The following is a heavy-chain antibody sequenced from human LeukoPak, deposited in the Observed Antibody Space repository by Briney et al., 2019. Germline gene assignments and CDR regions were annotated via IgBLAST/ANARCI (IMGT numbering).Heavy chain of an antibody. CDR3: AREKLLVRYWFDP. Sequence: ASVKVSCKASGYTFTGHYMHWVRQAPGQGLEWMGWINPNSGGTNYAQKFQGRVTMTRDTSISTAYMELSRLRSDDTAVYYCAREKLLVRYWFDPWGQGTLVTVSS. CDR1: GYTFTGHY. D-gene: IGHD6-6*01. CDR2: INPNSGGT. J-gene: IGHJ5*02. V-gene: IGHV1-2*02.